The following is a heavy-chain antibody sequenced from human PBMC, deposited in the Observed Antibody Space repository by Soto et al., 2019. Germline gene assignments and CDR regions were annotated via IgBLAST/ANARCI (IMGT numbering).Heavy chain of an antibody. CDR1: GFTVSDYW. D-gene: IGHD3-3*01. CDR3: ARDLSPVTIFGVVNNWFDP. J-gene: IGHJ5*02. Sequence: PGGALTLFCGGSGFTVSDYWMSWVSQAPGKGLEWVANIKEDGSENYYGDSVKGRFTISRDNAKNSLYLQMNSLRDEDTAVYYCARDLSPVTIFGVVNNWFDPWGQGTLVPVSS. CDR2: IKEDGSEN. V-gene: IGHV3-7*01.